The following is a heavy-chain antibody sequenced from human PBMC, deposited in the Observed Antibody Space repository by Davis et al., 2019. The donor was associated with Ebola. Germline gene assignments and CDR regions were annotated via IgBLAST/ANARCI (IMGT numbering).Heavy chain of an antibody. CDR2: IDWADDK. D-gene: IGHD3-16*01. Sequence: SGPPLVKPTQTLTLTCTFSGFSLRPSAMCVSWIRQPPGKALERPALIDWADDKYYSTSLKHMLTISKDTAKNQVVLTMTNMDPVDTATYYCARIREPMISTGFDYWGQGTLVTVSS. J-gene: IGHJ4*02. CDR1: GFSLRPSAMC. V-gene: IGHV2-70*01. CDR3: ARIREPMISTGFDY.